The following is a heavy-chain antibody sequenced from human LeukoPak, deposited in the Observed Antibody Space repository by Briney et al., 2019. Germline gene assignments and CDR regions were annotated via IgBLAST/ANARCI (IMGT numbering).Heavy chain of an antibody. D-gene: IGHD6-13*01. CDR1: GASISSYY. V-gene: IGHV4-59*01. CDR3: ARAYSNFPGWFDP. J-gene: IGHJ5*02. CDR2: IYYSGST. Sequence: PSQTLSLTCTVSGASISSYYCSWIRQPPGKGLEWIGYIYYSGSTNYNPSLKSRVTISIDTSKNRFSLKLRSVTAADTAVYYCARAYSNFPGWFDPWGQGTLVTVSS.